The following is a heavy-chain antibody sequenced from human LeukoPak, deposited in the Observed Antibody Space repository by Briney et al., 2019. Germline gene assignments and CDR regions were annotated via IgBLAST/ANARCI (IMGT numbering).Heavy chain of an antibody. V-gene: IGHV1-2*02. J-gene: IGHJ4*02. CDR2: INPNSGGT. Sequence: ASVKVSCKASGYTFTGYYMHWVRQAPGQGLEWMGWINPNSGGTNYAQKFQGRVTMTRDTSISTAYMELSRLRSDDTAVYYCARVGDCSSTSCYGEFDYWGQGTLVTVSS. CDR1: GYTFTGYY. D-gene: IGHD2-2*01. CDR3: ARVGDCSSTSCYGEFDY.